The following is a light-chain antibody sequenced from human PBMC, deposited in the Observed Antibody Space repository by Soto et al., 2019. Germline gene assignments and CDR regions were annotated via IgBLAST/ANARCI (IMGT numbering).Light chain of an antibody. CDR3: AAWDNSLNGRV. CDR1: DSNSGSNY. CDR2: SNI. V-gene: IGLV1-47*02. J-gene: IGLJ3*02. Sequence: QSVLTQPPSASGTPGQRVTISCSGSDSNSGSNYVYWYQQFPGTAPKLLIYSNIQRPSGVPARFSGSKSGTTAYLAISGLRSEDEADYYCAAWDNSLNGRVFGGGTKLTVL.